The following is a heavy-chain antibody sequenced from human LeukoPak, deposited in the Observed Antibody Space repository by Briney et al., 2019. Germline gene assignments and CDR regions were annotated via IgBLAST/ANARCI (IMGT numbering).Heavy chain of an antibody. D-gene: IGHD6-13*01. J-gene: IGHJ6*02. Sequence: ASVKVSCKASGYTFTGYYMHWVRLAPGQGLEWMGWINPNSGGANYAQKFQGRVTMTRDTSISTAYMELSRLGSDDTAVYYCARVDTPAGRGYYGMDVWGQGTTVTVSS. V-gene: IGHV1-2*02. CDR1: GYTFTGYY. CDR2: INPNSGGA. CDR3: ARVDTPAGRGYYGMDV.